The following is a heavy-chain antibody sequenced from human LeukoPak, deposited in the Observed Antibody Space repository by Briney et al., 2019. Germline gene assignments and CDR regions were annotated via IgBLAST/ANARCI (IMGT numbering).Heavy chain of an antibody. J-gene: IGHJ5*02. V-gene: IGHV4-59*12. CDR3: ARDRRGTYYYEWWFDP. CDR1: GGSISSYY. D-gene: IGHD3-22*01. Sequence: PSETLSLTCTVSGGSISSYYWSWIRQPPGKGLEWIGYIYYSGSTNYNPSLKSRVTISVDTSKNQFSLKLSSVTAADTAVYYCARDRRGTYYYEWWFDPWGQGTLVTVSS. CDR2: IYYSGST.